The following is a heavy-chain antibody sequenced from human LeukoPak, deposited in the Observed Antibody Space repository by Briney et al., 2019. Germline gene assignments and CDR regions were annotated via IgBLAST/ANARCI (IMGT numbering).Heavy chain of an antibody. CDR2: ISSSSSYI. CDR3: ASIVAAAGKGGDY. J-gene: IGHJ4*02. Sequence: GGSLRLSCAASGFTFSSYSMNWVRQAPGKGLEWVSSISSSSSYIYYADSVKGRLTISRDNAKNSLYLQMNSLRAEDTAVYYCASIVAAAGKGGDYWGQGTLVTVSS. D-gene: IGHD6-13*01. CDR1: GFTFSSYS. V-gene: IGHV3-21*01.